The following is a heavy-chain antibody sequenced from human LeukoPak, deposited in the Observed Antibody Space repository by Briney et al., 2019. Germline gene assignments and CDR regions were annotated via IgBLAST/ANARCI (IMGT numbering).Heavy chain of an antibody. CDR1: GFTVSSNY. Sequence: GGSLRLSCAASGFTVSSNYMSWVRQAPGKGLEWVSVIYTGGSTYYADSVKGRFTISRDNSKNTLYLQMNSLRAEDTAVYYCAREGPLWQGYFDYWGQGTLVTVSS. CDR3: AREGPLWQGYFDY. J-gene: IGHJ4*02. V-gene: IGHV3-53*01. D-gene: IGHD3-10*01. CDR2: IYTGGST.